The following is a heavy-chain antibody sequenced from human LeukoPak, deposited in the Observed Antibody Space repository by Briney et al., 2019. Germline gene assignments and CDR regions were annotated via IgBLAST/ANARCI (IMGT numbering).Heavy chain of an antibody. CDR2: INHSGST. J-gene: IGHJ4*02. Sequence: PSETLSLTCAVYGVSFSGYYWSWIRQPPGKGLEWIGEINHSGSTNYNPSLKSRVTISVDTSKNQFSLKLSSVTAADTAVYYCARGLGSSSLPGYYFDYWGQGTLVTVSS. D-gene: IGHD6-13*01. CDR3: ARGLGSSSLPGYYFDY. CDR1: GVSFSGYY. V-gene: IGHV4-34*01.